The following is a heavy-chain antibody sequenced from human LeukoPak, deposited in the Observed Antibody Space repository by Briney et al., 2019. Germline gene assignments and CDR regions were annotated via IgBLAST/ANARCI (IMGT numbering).Heavy chain of an antibody. V-gene: IGHV4-61*02. Sequence: SQTLSLTCTVSGGSISSGSYYWSWIRQPAGTGLEWIGRIYTSGSTNYNPSLKSRVTISVDTSKNQFSLKLSSVTAADTAVYYCARESSSGWYRGYFDYWGQGTLVTVSS. J-gene: IGHJ4*02. D-gene: IGHD6-19*01. CDR3: ARESSSGWYRGYFDY. CDR2: IYTSGST. CDR1: GGSISSGSYY.